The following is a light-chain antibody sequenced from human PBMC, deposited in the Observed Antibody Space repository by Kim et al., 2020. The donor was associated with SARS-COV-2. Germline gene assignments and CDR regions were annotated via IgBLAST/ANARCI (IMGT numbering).Light chain of an antibody. CDR2: GAS. CDR1: QSVDSN. J-gene: IGKJ2*01. CDR3: QQYSHWPPYT. V-gene: IGKV3-15*01. Sequence: SPGERVTPSCRASQSVDSNLAWYQQKPGQAPRLLIYGASTRATDIPARFSGSGSGTEFTLIISSLQSEDFAVYYCQQYSHWPPYTFGQGTKLEI.